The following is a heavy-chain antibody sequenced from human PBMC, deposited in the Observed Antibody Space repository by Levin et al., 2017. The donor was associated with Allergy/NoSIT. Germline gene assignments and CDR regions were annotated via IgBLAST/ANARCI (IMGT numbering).Heavy chain of an antibody. CDR2: IYSGGFT. J-gene: IGHJ6*02. Sequence: GGSLRLSCAASGFTVSNNYMSWVRQAPGKGLEWVSVIYSGGFTYYADSVKGRFTISRDNSKNTVSLQMNGLRAGDTAVYYCARVLVSHWYAMDVWGQGTTVTVSS. CDR1: GFTVSNNY. CDR3: ARVLVSHWYAMDV. V-gene: IGHV3-53*01. D-gene: IGHD5/OR15-5a*01.